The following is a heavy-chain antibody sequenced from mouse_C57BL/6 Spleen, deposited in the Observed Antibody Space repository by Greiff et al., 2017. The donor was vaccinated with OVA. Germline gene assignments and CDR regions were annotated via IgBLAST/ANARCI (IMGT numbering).Heavy chain of an antibody. CDR2: INPSSGYT. J-gene: IGHJ2*01. Sequence: QVQLQQSGAELARPGASVKMSCKASGYTFTIYTMHWVKQRPGQGLEWIGYINPSSGYTKYNQKFKDKATLTADKSSSTAYMQLSSLTSEDSAVYYCARDGDYYGSSLDYWGQGTTLTVSS. V-gene: IGHV1-4*01. CDR1: GYTFTIYT. CDR3: ARDGDYYGSSLDY. D-gene: IGHD1-1*01.